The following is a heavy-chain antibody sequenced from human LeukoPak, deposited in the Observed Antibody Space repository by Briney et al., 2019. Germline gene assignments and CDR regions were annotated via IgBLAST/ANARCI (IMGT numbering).Heavy chain of an antibody. CDR3: ERNLLSATGYAFDY. CDR2: IYYSGST. CDR1: RCSPSQYY. V-gene: IGHV4-59*08. J-gene: IGHJ4*02. Sequence: SETLSLTCPVCRCSPSQYYWRELRQPPGKGLEWIGYIYYSGSTNYNPSLKSRVTISVDTSKNQFSLKLSSVTAADTGVFYCERNLLSATGYAFDYWGQGTLVTVSS. D-gene: IGHD5-12*01.